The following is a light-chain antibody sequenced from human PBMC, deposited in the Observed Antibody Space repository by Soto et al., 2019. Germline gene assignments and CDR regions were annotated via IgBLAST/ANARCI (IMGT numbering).Light chain of an antibody. CDR3: CSYAGSYVV. Sequence: SALTQPRSVSGSPGQSVTISCTGTSSDVGGYNYVSWYQQHPGKAPKLMIFDVSKRPSGVPDRFSGSKSGNTASLTISGRQAEDEADYYCCSYAGSYVVFGGGTKVTVL. J-gene: IGLJ2*01. V-gene: IGLV2-11*01. CDR1: SSDVGGYNY. CDR2: DVS.